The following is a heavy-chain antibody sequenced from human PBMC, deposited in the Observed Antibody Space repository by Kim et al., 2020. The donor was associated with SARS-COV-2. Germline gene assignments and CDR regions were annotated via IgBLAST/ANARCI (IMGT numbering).Heavy chain of an antibody. CDR1: GFTFNTYG. J-gene: IGHJ6*02. CDR3: AKEQQRFYYYFGMDV. CDR2: ISNDGNNK. V-gene: IGHV3-30*18. Sequence: GGSLRLSCAASGFTFNTYGMHWVRQAPGKGLEWVAVISNDGNNKYYADSVKGRFTISRDNSKNTLYLQMNSLRAEDTAVYYCAKEQQRFYYYFGMDVWGRGTTVTVSS. D-gene: IGHD6-13*01.